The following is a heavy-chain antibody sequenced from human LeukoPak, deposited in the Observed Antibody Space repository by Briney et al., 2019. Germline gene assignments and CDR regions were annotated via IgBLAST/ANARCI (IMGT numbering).Heavy chain of an antibody. J-gene: IGHJ4*02. CDR1: GFTFSSYE. CDR3: ARGAAYYDFWSGYYIGRYYFDY. Sequence: PGGSLRLSCAASGFTFSSYEMNWVRQAPGKGLEWVSYISSSGSTIYYADSVKGRFTISRDNAKNSLYLQTNSLRAEDTAVYYCARGAAYYDFWSGYYIGRYYFDYWGQGTLVTVSS. CDR2: ISSSGSTI. D-gene: IGHD3-3*01. V-gene: IGHV3-48*03.